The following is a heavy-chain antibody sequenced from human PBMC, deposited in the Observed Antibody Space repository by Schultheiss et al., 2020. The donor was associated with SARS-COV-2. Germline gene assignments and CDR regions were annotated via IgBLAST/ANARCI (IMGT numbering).Heavy chain of an antibody. CDR3: ARVHGGMDV. V-gene: IGHV4-34*01. CDR1: GGSFSGYY. Sequence: SETLSLTCAVYGGSFSGYYWSWIRQSPGKGLEWIGEISHSGSTNYNPSLKSRVTISVDTSKNQFSLKLSSVTAADTAVYYCARVHGGMDVWGQGTTVTVSS. CDR2: ISHSGST. J-gene: IGHJ6*02. D-gene: IGHD4-17*01.